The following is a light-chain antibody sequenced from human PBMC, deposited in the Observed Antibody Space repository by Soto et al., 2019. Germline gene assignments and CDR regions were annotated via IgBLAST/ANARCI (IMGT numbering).Light chain of an antibody. J-gene: IGLJ1*01. CDR1: SSDVGGYDY. V-gene: IGLV2-8*01. CDR3: SSYAGTHIV. Sequence: HCVLTQPPSASGVPGQSGAISCTGTSSDVGGYDYVSWYQQHPGKAPKLMIYDVTKRPSGVPDRFSGSKSGNTASLTVSGLQAEDEADYYCSSYAGTHIVFGTGTKVTVL. CDR2: DVT.